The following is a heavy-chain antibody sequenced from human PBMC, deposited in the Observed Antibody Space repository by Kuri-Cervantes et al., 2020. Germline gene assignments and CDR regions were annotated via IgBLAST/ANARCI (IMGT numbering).Heavy chain of an antibody. Sequence: ASVKVSCKASGGTFSSYAINWVRQATGQGLEWMGWMNPNSGNTGYAQKFQGRVTMTRNTSISTAYMELSSLRSEDTAVYYCARGSPYSSSWYNPYYYYYGMDVWGQGTTVTVSS. V-gene: IGHV1-8*02. J-gene: IGHJ6*02. CDR3: ARGSPYSSSWYNPYYYYYGMDV. D-gene: IGHD6-13*01. CDR2: MNPNSGNT. CDR1: GGTFSSYA.